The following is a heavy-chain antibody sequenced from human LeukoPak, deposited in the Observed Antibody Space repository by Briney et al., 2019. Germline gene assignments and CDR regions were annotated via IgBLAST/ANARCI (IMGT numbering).Heavy chain of an antibody. CDR3: AKGLRNYYYYGMDV. Sequence: GESLRLSCAASGFAFSSYAMNWVRQAPGKGLEWVSAISGSGGSTYYADSVKGRFTISRDNSKNTLYLQMNSLRAEDTAVYYCAKGLRNYYYYGMDVWGQGTTVTVSS. CDR2: ISGSGGST. CDR1: GFAFSSYA. D-gene: IGHD4-17*01. J-gene: IGHJ6*02. V-gene: IGHV3-23*01.